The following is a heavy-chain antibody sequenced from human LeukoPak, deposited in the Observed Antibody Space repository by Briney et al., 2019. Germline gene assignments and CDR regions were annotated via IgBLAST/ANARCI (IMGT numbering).Heavy chain of an antibody. D-gene: IGHD6-19*01. CDR2: INPNSGGT. CDR3: ARVGSSGWTHWCFDL. CDR1: GYTFTDYY. V-gene: IGHV1-2*02. Sequence: ASVKVSCKASGYTFTDYYVHWVRQAPGQGLEWMGWINPNSGGTNYAQKFQGRVTMTRDTSISTAYMELSRLRSDDTAVYYCARVGSSGWTHWCFDLWGRGTLVTVSS. J-gene: IGHJ2*01.